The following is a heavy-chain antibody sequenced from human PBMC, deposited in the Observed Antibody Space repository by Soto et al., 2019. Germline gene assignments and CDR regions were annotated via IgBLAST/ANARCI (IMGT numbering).Heavy chain of an antibody. J-gene: IGHJ6*02. Sequence: RALSISCAASGFTFSSYAMSCVRQAPGKGLEWVSAISGSGGSTYYADSVKGRFTISRDNSKNTLYLQMNSLRAEDTAVYYCAHIGPAPIHYYYYGLDVWGQGTTVTVSS. CDR1: GFTFSSYA. CDR3: AHIGPAPIHYYYYGLDV. V-gene: IGHV3-23*01. D-gene: IGHD2-2*02. CDR2: ISGSGGST.